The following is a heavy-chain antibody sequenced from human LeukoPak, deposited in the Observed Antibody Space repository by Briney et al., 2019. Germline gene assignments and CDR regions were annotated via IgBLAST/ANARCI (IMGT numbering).Heavy chain of an antibody. V-gene: IGHV3-48*03. Sequence: GGSLRLSCAASGFTFSSYEMNWVRQAPGKGLEWVSYISSSGSTIYYADSVKGRFTISRDNAKNSLYLQMNSLRAEDTAVYYCARVSSSWYFADYWRQGTLVTVSS. D-gene: IGHD6-13*01. J-gene: IGHJ4*02. CDR3: ARVSSSWYFADY. CDR2: ISSSGSTI. CDR1: GFTFSSYE.